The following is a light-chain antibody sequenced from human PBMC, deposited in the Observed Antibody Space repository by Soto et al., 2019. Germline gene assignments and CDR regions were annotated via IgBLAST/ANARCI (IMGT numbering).Light chain of an antibody. CDR1: SSNIGSNT. CDR2: SNS. CDR3: ATWDDSLSDVV. J-gene: IGLJ2*01. Sequence: QSVLPQPPSASGTPGQRVTISCSGSSSNIGSNTVNWYQQFPGTAPKLLIYSNSLRPSGVPDRFSGSKSGTAASLAISGLRSEDEADYYCATWDDSLSDVVFGGGTKLTVL. V-gene: IGLV1-44*01.